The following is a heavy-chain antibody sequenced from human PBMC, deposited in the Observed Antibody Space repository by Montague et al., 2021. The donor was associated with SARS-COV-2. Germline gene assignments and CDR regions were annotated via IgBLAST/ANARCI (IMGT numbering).Heavy chain of an antibody. V-gene: IGHV4-31*03. CDR2: HYYSGST. J-gene: IGHJ3*02. CDR3: ARARITMIVVVNAFDI. D-gene: IGHD3-22*01. Sequence: TLSLTCTVSGGSISGGGYYWSWIRPHPGKGLEWVVYHYYSGSTYYNPSLQSRVTISVDASKNQFSLKLISVTDADTAVYYCARARITMIVVVNAFDIWGQGTMVTVSS. CDR1: GGSISGGGYY.